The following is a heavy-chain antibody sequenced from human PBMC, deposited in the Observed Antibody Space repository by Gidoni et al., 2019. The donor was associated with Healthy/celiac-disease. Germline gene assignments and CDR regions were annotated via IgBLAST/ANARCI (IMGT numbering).Heavy chain of an antibody. CDR1: GGSISSSSYY. Sequence: QLQLQESGPGLVKPSETLSLTCTVSGGSISSSSYYWGWRRQPPGKGLEWIGSSYYSGSTYYNPSLKSRVTISVDTSKNQFSLKLSSVTAADTAVYYCARSEYDILTGYYPGAFDIWGQGTMVTVSS. CDR2: SYYSGST. CDR3: ARSEYDILTGYYPGAFDI. J-gene: IGHJ3*02. V-gene: IGHV4-39*01. D-gene: IGHD3-9*01.